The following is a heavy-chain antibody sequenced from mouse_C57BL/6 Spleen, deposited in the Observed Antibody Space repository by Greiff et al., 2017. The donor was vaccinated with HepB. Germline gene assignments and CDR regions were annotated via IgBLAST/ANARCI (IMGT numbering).Heavy chain of an antibody. V-gene: IGHV1-7*01. CDR3: GGNYTLPWYFDV. Sequence: VKLVESGAELAKPGASVKLSCKASGYTFTSYWMHWVKQRPGQGLEWIGYINHSSGYTKYNQKFKDKATLTADKSSSTAYMQLSSLTYEDSAVYYCGGNYTLPWYFDVWGTGTTVTVSS. J-gene: IGHJ1*03. CDR2: INHSSGYT. D-gene: IGHD2-1*01. CDR1: GYTFTSYW.